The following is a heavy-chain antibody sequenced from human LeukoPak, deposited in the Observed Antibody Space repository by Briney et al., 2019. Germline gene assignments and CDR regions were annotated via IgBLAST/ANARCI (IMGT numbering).Heavy chain of an antibody. V-gene: IGHV4-61*02. D-gene: IGHD5-18*01. J-gene: IGHJ6*03. CDR3: ARDLGYGYYFYYYLDV. Sequence: SQTLSLTCTVSGGSIGSYYWTWIRQPAGKGLEYLGRIHASGNTYYNPSLNSRVAISIDTSKNQFSLKVGSVAAADTAVYYCARDLGYGYYFYYYLDVWGKGTTVTVSS. CDR1: GGSIGSYY. CDR2: IHASGNT.